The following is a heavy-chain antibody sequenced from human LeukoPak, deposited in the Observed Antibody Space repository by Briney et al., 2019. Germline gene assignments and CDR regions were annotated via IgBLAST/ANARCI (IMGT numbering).Heavy chain of an antibody. CDR1: GFTFGVYG. V-gene: IGHV3-20*04. J-gene: IGHJ2*01. CDR2: IIWIGGST. D-gene: IGHD2/OR15-2a*01. Sequence: GGSLRLSCAASGFTFGVYGMYWVRHVPGEGLEWGSGIIWIGGSTGYGASVKGRFTISRDIAKNSLYLQMNSLRAEDTALYYCAKNWGSFSWYFDLWGRGTLVTVSS. CDR3: AKNWGSFSWYFDL.